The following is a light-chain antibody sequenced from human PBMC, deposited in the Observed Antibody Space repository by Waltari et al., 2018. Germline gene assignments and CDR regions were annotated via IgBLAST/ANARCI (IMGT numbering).Light chain of an antibody. CDR1: ATHTTL. Sequence: SYELTTLSQTPCSPGNSPRTTCPGGATHTTLAHSYQQKSGQAPVLVIYEDTKRPSGIPERFSGSSSGTMATLTISGAQVEDEADYYCYSTDSSGYDRVFGGGTKLTVL. CDR2: EDT. J-gene: IGLJ2*01. CDR3: YSTDSSGYDRV. V-gene: IGLV3-10*01.